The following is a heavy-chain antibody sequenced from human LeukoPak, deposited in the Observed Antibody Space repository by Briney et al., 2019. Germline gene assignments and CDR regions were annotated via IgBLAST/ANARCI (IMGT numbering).Heavy chain of an antibody. Sequence: SETLSLTCTVSGDSISSYYWSWIRQPPGKGLEWIGYIYYSRSTNYNPSLKSRVTISIDTSKNQFSLKLNSVTAADTAVYYCARHGANRQQLVMAFDIRGQGTMVTVSS. CDR3: ARHGANRQQLVMAFDI. CDR1: GDSISSYY. V-gene: IGHV4-59*08. D-gene: IGHD6-13*01. J-gene: IGHJ3*02. CDR2: IYYSRST.